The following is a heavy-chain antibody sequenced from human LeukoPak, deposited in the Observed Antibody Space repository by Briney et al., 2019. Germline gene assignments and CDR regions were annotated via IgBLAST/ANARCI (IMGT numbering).Heavy chain of an antibody. D-gene: IGHD3-22*01. CDR3: ARDSDPYYYDSSGYYIDY. Sequence: PGGSLRLSCAASGFTFSSYAMSWVRQAPGKGLEWVSAISGSGGSTYYADSVKGRFTISRDNAKNSLYLQMNSLRAEDTAVYYCARDSDPYYYDSSGYYIDYWGQGTLVTVSS. V-gene: IGHV3-23*01. CDR2: ISGSGGST. J-gene: IGHJ4*02. CDR1: GFTFSSYA.